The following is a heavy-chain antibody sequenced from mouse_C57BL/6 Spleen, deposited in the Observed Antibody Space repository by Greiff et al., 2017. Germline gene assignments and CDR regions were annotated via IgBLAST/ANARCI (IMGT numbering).Heavy chain of an antibody. CDR2: ISSGGDYI. CDR1: GFTFSSYA. J-gene: IGHJ2*01. D-gene: IGHD2-4*01. V-gene: IGHV5S21*01. Sequence: EVKLQESGDGLVKPGGSLKLSCAASGFTFSSYAMSWVRQTPEKRLEWVAYISSGGDYIYYADTVKGRVTISRDKARNTVYLQMSSLKSEDTAMYYCAREGDYGYFDYWGQGTTLTVSS. CDR3: AREGDYGYFDY.